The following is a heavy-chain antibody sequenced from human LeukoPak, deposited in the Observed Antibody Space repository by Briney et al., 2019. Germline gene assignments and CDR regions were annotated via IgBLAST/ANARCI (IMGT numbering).Heavy chain of an antibody. CDR2: ISCDGSNK. V-gene: IGHV3-30-3*01. CDR3: ARGYAADY. Sequence: GRSLRLSCAASGFTLSSYAMHWVRQAPGKGLEWVAVISCDGSNKYYADSVKGRFTISRDNSKNTLYLQMDSLRAEDTAVYYCARGYAADYWGQGTLVTVSS. CDR1: GFTLSSYA. D-gene: IGHD6-25*01. J-gene: IGHJ4*02.